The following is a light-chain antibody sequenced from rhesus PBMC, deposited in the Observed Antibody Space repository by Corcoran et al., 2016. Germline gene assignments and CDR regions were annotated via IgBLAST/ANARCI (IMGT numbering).Light chain of an antibody. CDR1: ESVGSY. V-gene: IGKV3-40*03. Sequence: EIVMTQSPATLSLSPGETATLSCRASESVGSYLAWYQQKPGQAPKLLVHSAYFRATGIPDRFSGSGSRSECTLTISSLGPEDVGVYPCQQYNDLLPTFGQGTKVEIK. J-gene: IGKJ1*01. CDR2: SAY. CDR3: QQYNDLLPT.